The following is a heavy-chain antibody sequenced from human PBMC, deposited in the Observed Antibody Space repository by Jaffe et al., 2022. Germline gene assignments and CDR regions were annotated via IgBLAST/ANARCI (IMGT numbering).Heavy chain of an antibody. D-gene: IGHD6-19*01. CDR1: GFTFSSYA. Sequence: EVQLVESGGGLVQPGGSLRLSCAASGFTFSSYAMHWVRQAPGKGLEYVSAISSNGGSTYYANSVKGRFTISRDNSKNTLYLQMGSLRAEDMAVYYCARGRIAVAGADLLALSSPFDYWGQGTLVTVSS. CDR2: ISSNGGST. J-gene: IGHJ4*02. V-gene: IGHV3-64*01. CDR3: ARGRIAVAGADLLALSSPFDY.